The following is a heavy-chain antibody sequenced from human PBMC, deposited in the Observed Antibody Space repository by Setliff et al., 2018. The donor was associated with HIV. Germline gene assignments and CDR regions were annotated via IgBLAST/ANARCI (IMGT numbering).Heavy chain of an antibody. Sequence: PGGSLRLSCAASGFTFTSYWMSWVRQAPGKGLEWVANINQDGSEKYYVDSVKGRFTISRDNAKNSLYLQMNSLRADDTAVYYCARVWDYGSGSYGMDVWGQGTTVTVSS. CDR2: INQDGSEK. CDR3: ARVWDYGSGSYGMDV. CDR1: GFTFTSYW. J-gene: IGHJ6*02. V-gene: IGHV3-7*01. D-gene: IGHD3-10*01.